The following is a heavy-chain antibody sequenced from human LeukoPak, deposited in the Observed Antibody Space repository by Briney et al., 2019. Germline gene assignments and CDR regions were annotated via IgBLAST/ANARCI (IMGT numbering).Heavy chain of an antibody. CDR1: GFTFSSYW. CDR3: ATPMRFDY. Sequence: PGGSLRLSCAASGFTFSSYWMSWVHQAPGKGLEWVANIKEDGSEKYYVDSVKGRFTVFRDSAKKSLYLQMNSLRDEDTAVYYSATPMRFDYWGQGTLVTVSS. V-gene: IGHV3-7*05. CDR2: IKEDGSEK. J-gene: IGHJ4*02.